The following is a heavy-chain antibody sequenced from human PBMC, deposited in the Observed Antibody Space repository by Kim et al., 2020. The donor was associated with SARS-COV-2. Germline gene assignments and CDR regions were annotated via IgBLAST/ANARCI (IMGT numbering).Heavy chain of an antibody. V-gene: IGHV3-23*01. CDR2: ISGSGGST. D-gene: IGHD3-22*01. CDR3: AKKGYYDSSGQDY. Sequence: GGSLRLSCAASGFTFSSYAMSWVRQAPGKGLEWVSAISGSGGSTYYVDSVKGRFTISRDNSKNTLYLQMNSLRAEDTAVYYCAKKGYYDSSGQDYWGQGTLVTVSS. CDR1: GFTFSSYA. J-gene: IGHJ4*02.